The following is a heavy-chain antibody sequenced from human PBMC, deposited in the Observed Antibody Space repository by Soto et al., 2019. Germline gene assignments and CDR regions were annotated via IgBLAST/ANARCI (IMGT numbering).Heavy chain of an antibody. CDR1: GYTFTSYD. Sequence: ASVKVSCKASGYTFTSYDINWVRQATGQGLEWMGWMNPNSGNTGYAQKFQGRVTMTRNTSISTAYMELSSLRSEDTAVYYCARAQHFWSGYEGVFDPWGQGPLVTVSS. D-gene: IGHD3-3*02. CDR2: MNPNSGNT. V-gene: IGHV1-8*01. J-gene: IGHJ5*02. CDR3: ARAQHFWSGYEGVFDP.